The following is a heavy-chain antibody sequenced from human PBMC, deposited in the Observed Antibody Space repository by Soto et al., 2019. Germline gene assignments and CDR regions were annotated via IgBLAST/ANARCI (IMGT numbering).Heavy chain of an antibody. CDR3: ARAGVAASRSGDYAMDV. D-gene: IGHD6-13*01. V-gene: IGHV1-2*02. Sequence: QVQVVQSGPEVKKPGASVKVSCKASGYTLTDYYMHWVRQAPGQGLEWMGWINPNNGGSKSAQKFQDRVTMISETSISTAYLELSSLTSDDTALYYCARAGVAASRSGDYAMDVWGQGTTVIVSS. CDR1: GYTLTDYY. CDR2: INPNNGGS. J-gene: IGHJ6*02.